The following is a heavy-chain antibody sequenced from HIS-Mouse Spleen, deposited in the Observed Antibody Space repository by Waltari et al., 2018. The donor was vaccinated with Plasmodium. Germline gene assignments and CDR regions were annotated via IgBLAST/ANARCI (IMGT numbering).Heavy chain of an antibody. J-gene: IGHJ2*01. CDR1: GGSFSGYY. CDR2: INHSGST. V-gene: IGHV4-34*01. Sequence: QVQLQQWGAGLLKPSETLSLTCAVYGGSFSGYYWSWIRQPPGKGLEWIGEINHSGSTNYNPSRKRRGTISGDTSKNQFSLKLSSVTAADTAVYYCARGLRGHYWYFDLWGRGTLVTVSS. CDR3: ARGLRGHYWYFDL. D-gene: IGHD3-10*01.